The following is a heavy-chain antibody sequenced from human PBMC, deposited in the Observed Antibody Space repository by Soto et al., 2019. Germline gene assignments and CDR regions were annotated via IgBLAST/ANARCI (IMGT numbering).Heavy chain of an antibody. D-gene: IGHD5-18*01. CDR1: VVSISSYY. CDR2: IYYSGST. Sequence: SETLSLTCTFSVVSISSYYWSCIRHPPGKGLEWIGYIYYSGSTNYNPSLKSRVTISVDTSKNQFSLKLSSVTAADTAVYYYARLHYTAMVDYYGMDVWGQGTTVTVSS. V-gene: IGHV4-59*01. J-gene: IGHJ6*02. CDR3: ARLHYTAMVDYYGMDV.